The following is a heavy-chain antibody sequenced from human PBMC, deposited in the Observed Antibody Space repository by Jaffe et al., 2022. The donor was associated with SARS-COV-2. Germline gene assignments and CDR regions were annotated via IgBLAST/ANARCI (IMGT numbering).Heavy chain of an antibody. Sequence: QVQLQESGPGLVKPSQTLSLTCTVSGGSISSGSYYWSWIRQPAGKGLEWIGRIYTSGSTNYNPSLKSRVTISVDTSKNQFSLKLSSVTAADTAVYYCARADVYSSGPRLGAFDIWGQGTMVTVSS. D-gene: IGHD6-19*01. CDR2: IYTSGST. J-gene: IGHJ3*02. CDR3: ARADVYSSGPRLGAFDI. V-gene: IGHV4-61*02. CDR1: GGSISSGSYY.